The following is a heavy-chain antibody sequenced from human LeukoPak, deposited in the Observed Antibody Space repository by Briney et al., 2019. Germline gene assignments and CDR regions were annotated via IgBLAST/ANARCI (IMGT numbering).Heavy chain of an antibody. CDR3: AKDIRDYYYMDV. Sequence: PGGSLRLSCAASGFTFDDYAMHWVRQAPGKGLEWVPLISGDGGSTYYADSVKGRFTISRDNSKNSLYLQMNSLRTEDTALYYCAKDIRDYYYMDVWGKGTTVTVSS. CDR1: GFTFDDYA. CDR2: ISGDGGST. J-gene: IGHJ6*03. V-gene: IGHV3-43*02.